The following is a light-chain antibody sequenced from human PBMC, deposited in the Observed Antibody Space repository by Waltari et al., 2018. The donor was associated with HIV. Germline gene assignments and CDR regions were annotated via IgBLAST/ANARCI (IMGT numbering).Light chain of an antibody. J-gene: IGLJ3*02. CDR1: SSDVGAYTL. CDR2: EVT. V-gene: IGLV2-23*02. Sequence: QSALTQSASVSGSPGQSITISCTGTSSDVGAYTLVSRYQQHPGEVPKLLIYEVTKRPSGGSTRFSGSKSGNPACLTISGLQAEDEADYYCCSYAGSGLVFGGGTKLTVL. CDR3: CSYAGSGLV.